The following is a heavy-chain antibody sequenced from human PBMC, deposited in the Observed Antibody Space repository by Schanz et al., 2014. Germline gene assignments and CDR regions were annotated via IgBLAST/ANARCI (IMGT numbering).Heavy chain of an antibody. CDR3: AKLTGGVGASSRAIDS. Sequence: QVQLVESGGGVVQPGGSLRLSCVASGFIFRNYDMHWVRQSPGKGLESVALIRRDEKSIYYGDSVKGRVTISRDNSKDTLHLQMHSLRPEDTAVYYFAKLTGGVGASSRAIDSWGQGTLVTISS. J-gene: IGHJ4*02. V-gene: IGHV3-30*02. CDR1: GFIFRNYD. D-gene: IGHD1-26*01. CDR2: IRRDEKSI.